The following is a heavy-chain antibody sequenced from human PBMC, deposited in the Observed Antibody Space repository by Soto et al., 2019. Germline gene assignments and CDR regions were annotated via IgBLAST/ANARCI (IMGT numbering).Heavy chain of an antibody. D-gene: IGHD5-12*01. CDR3: ARLNGYDSYFDY. V-gene: IGHV3-33*01. J-gene: IGHJ4*02. CDR1: GFTFSNYG. Sequence: GGSLRLSCAASGFTFSNYGMHWVRKAPGKGLEWVAVIWYDGSNKYYADSVKGRFTRSRENSKNTLYLQMNSLRAEDTAVYYCARLNGYDSYFDYCGQGTMVTVSS. CDR2: IWYDGSNK.